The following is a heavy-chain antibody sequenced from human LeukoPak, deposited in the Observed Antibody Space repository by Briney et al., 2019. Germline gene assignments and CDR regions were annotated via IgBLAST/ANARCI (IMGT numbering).Heavy chain of an antibody. CDR1: GISLSNYG. J-gene: IGHJ4*02. V-gene: IGHV3-23*01. Sequence: GGSLRLSCAVSGISLSNYGMSWVRQAPGRGLEWVAGISGSGGSTNYADSVKGRFTISRDNPKNTLYLQMNRLRAEDTAVYFCAKRGVVIRVILVGFHKEAYYFDSWGQGALVTVSS. D-gene: IGHD3-22*01. CDR3: AKRGVVIRVILVGFHKEAYYFDS. CDR2: ISGSGGST.